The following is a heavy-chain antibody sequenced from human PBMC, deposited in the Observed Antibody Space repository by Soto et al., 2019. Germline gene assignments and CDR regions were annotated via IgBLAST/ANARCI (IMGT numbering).Heavy chain of an antibody. V-gene: IGHV3-74*03. Sequence: VGSLRLSCAASGFTFSSHWMHWVRQPRGKGLAWVARINPAGSVTTYADSVEGRFTISRDNAKNTLYLQMNGLRVEDTSLYYCVREFDFDWLLSGFSANFDHWGQGTQVTVSS. CDR1: GFTFSSHW. J-gene: IGHJ4*02. CDR2: INPAGSVT. D-gene: IGHD3-9*01. CDR3: VREFDFDWLLSGFSANFDH.